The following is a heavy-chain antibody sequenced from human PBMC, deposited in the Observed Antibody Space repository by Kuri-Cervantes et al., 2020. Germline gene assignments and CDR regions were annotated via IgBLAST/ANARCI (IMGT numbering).Heavy chain of an antibody. Sequence: GESLKISCAASGFKFSDYAMHWVRQAPGKGLEWVGFISYDGSNKYYADSVQGRFTISRDNSNNTLYIQMNSLRAEDTALYYCARVIYDYVWGTYRDAFDIWGQGTMVTVSS. J-gene: IGHJ3*02. CDR3: ARVIYDYVWGTYRDAFDI. D-gene: IGHD3-16*02. CDR1: GFKFSDYA. CDR2: ISYDGSNK. V-gene: IGHV3-30-3*01.